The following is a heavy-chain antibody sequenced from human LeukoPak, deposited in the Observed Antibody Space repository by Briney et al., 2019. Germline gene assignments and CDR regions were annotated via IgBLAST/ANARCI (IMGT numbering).Heavy chain of an antibody. CDR2: ISAYNGNT. CDR3: ARSLLLDTWFDP. V-gene: IGHV1-18*01. D-gene: IGHD2-15*01. Sequence: ASVKVSCKASGYTFTSYGISWVRQAPGQGLEWMGWISAYNGNTNYAQKLQGRVTMTTDISTSTAYMELRSLRSDDTAVYYCARSLLLDTWFDPWGQGTLVTVSS. CDR1: GYTFTSYG. J-gene: IGHJ5*02.